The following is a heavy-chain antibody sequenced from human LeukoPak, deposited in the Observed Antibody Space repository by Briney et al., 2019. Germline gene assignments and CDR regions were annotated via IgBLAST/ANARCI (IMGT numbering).Heavy chain of an antibody. J-gene: IGHJ4*02. CDR1: GGSISTYY. CDR3: AREGYDSNIYYKADY. CDR2: ISYSGST. V-gene: IGHV4-59*01. Sequence: SEALSLTCTVSGGSISTYYWSWIRQPPGKGLEWIGYISYSGSTNYNPSLKSRVTITVDTSKNQFSLKLSSVTAADTAVYYCAREGYDSNIYYKADYWGQGTLVTVSS. D-gene: IGHD3-22*01.